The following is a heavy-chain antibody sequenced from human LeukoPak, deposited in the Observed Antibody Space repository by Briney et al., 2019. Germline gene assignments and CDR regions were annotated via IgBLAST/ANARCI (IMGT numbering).Heavy chain of an antibody. Sequence: GGSLRLSCAASGFSFSSYEINWARQAPGKGLEWVSYISSSGSTKYYADSVKGRFTMSRDNANNSLYLQMNSLRAEDTAVYYCARDVGFGGYSRGIFDYWGQGTLVTVSS. CDR2: ISSSGSTK. CDR1: GFSFSSYE. D-gene: IGHD3-10*01. J-gene: IGHJ4*02. V-gene: IGHV3-48*03. CDR3: ARDVGFGGYSRGIFDY.